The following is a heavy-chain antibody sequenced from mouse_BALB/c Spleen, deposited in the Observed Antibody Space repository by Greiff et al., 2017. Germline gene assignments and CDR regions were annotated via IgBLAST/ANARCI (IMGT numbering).Heavy chain of an antibody. Sequence: QVQLQQPGAELVKPGASVKMSCKASGYTFTSYNMHWVKQTPGQGLEWIGAIYPGNGDTSYNQKFKGKATLTADKSSSTAYMQLSSLTSEDSAVYYCARVGFAYWGQGTLVTVSA. CDR2: IYPGNGDT. V-gene: IGHV1-12*01. J-gene: IGHJ3*01. CDR3: ARVGFAY. CDR1: GYTFTSYN.